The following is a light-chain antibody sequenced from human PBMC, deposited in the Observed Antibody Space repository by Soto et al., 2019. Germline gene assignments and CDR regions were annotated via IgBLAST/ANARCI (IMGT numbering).Light chain of an antibody. V-gene: IGLV4-69*01. CDR3: QTWGPVV. CDR1: SGHSTYA. J-gene: IGLJ3*02. Sequence: QLVLTQSPSASASLGASVKLTCTLSSGHSTYAIAWHQQQPEKGPRYLMKIATDGTHNKGDGIPDRFSGSSSGAERYLTISSLQSEDEADYYCQTWGPVVFGGGTKLTVL. CDR2: IATDGTH.